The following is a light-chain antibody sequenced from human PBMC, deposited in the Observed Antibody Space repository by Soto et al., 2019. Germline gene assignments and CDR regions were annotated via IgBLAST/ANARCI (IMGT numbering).Light chain of an antibody. Sequence: QSALTQPPSASGSPGQSVTISCTGTSSDGGGYNYVSWYQQYPGRPPKLMIYEVTKRPSGVPDRFSGSKSGNTASLTVSGLQAEDEADYSCSSYAASNNFYFVFGGGTKLTVL. CDR3: SSYAASNNFYFV. V-gene: IGLV2-8*01. CDR1: SSDGGGYNY. CDR2: EVT. J-gene: IGLJ3*02.